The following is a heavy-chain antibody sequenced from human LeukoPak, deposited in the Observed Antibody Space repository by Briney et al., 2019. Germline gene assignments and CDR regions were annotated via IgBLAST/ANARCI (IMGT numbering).Heavy chain of an antibody. V-gene: IGHV4-39*01. CDR1: GGSISSYY. CDR2: IYYSGST. CDR3: ARALITATVYFDF. Sequence: SETLSLTCTVSGGSISSYYWGWIRQPPGRGLDWIGSIYYSGSTFYSPSLKSRVTISVDTSKNQFSLRLSSVTAADTAVYYCARALITATVYFDFWGQGMLVTVSS. D-gene: IGHD6-13*01. J-gene: IGHJ4*02.